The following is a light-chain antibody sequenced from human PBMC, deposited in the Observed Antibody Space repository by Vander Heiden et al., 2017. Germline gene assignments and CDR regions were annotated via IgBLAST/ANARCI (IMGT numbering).Light chain of an antibody. V-gene: IGLV3-1*01. CDR2: QDS. J-gene: IGLJ2*01. CDR1: KLGDKY. Sequence: SYELTHPPSVSVSPGQPASIPCSGDKLGDKYACWYQQKPGQSPVRVIYQDSKRPSGIPERFSGSNSGNTATLTISGTQAMDEADYYCQAWDSSTVVFGGGTKLTV. CDR3: QAWDSSTVV.